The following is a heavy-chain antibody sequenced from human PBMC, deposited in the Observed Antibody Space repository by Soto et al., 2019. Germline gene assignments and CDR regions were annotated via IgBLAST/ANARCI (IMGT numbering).Heavy chain of an antibody. Sequence: EVQLVESGGGLVKPGGSTRLSCAASGFTFINAWMTWVRQAPGKGLEWVARIKGKGGNGATDYAAPVKGRFTISRDDSRNTLYLQMTSLKTEDTAVYYCTAGDGRTDNDFWGQGTLVTVSP. D-gene: IGHD2-21*02. CDR2: IKGKGGNGAT. V-gene: IGHV3-15*01. J-gene: IGHJ4*02. CDR3: TAGDGRTDNDF. CDR1: GFTFINAW.